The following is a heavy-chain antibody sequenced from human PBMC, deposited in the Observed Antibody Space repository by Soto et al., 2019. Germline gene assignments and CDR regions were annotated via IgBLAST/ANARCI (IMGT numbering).Heavy chain of an antibody. CDR2: IGTAGDT. D-gene: IGHD3-22*01. CDR3: ARGSYYDSSGYWRTWFDP. CDR1: GFTFSSYD. Sequence: GSLRLSCAASGFTFSSYDMHWVRQATGKGLEWVSAIGTAGDTYYPGSVKGRFTISRENAKNSLYLQMNSLRAGDTAVYYCARGSYYDSSGYWRTWFDPWGQGTLVTVSS. J-gene: IGHJ5*02. V-gene: IGHV3-13*04.